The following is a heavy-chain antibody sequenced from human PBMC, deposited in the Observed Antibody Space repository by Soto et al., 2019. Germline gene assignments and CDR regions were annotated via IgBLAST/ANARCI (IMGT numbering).Heavy chain of an antibody. J-gene: IGHJ3*02. V-gene: IGHV3-30-3*01. CDR3: ARASSRREAYGDYATNAFSAFDI. CDR1: GFTFSSYA. Sequence: GRSLRLSVAASGFTFSSYAMHGVRQAPGKWLEWVEVISYDGSNKYYADSVKGRSTLPRDNPKNSLYLQMNSLRERDTAVYYCARASSRREAYGDYATNAFSAFDIWGQGTMVTVSS. CDR2: ISYDGSNK. D-gene: IGHD4-17*01.